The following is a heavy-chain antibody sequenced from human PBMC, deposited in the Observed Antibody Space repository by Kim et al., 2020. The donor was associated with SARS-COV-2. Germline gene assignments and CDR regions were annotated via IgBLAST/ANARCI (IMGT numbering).Heavy chain of an antibody. V-gene: IGHV4-39*01. CDR1: GGSISSSSYY. Sequence: SETLSLTCTVSGGSISSSSYYWGWIRQPPGKGLEWIGSIYYSGSTYYNPSLKSRVTISVDTSKNQFSLKLSSVTAADTAVYYCASCAIPWFGEFINNWFDPWGQGTLVTVSS. CDR3: ASCAIPWFGEFINNWFDP. J-gene: IGHJ5*02. CDR2: IYYSGST. D-gene: IGHD3-10*01.